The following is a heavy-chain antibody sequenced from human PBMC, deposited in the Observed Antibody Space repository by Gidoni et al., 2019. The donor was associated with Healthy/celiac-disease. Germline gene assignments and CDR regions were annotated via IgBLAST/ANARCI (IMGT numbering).Heavy chain of an antibody. CDR2: ISSSSSYI. D-gene: IGHD3-22*01. CDR3: AREDYDSSGYYGG. CDR1: GFTFSSYS. J-gene: IGHJ4*02. V-gene: IGHV3-21*01. Sequence: EVQLVESGGGLVKPGGSLSLSCAASGFTFSSYSMNWVRQAPGKGLEWVSSISSSSSYIYYADSVKGRFTISRDNAKNSLYLQMNSLRAEDTAVYYCAREDYDSSGYYGGWGQGTLVTVSS.